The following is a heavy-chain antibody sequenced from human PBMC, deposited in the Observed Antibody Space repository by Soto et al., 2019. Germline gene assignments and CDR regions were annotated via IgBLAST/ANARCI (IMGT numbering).Heavy chain of an antibody. CDR1: GFTFSSYS. Sequence: GGSLRLSCAASGFTFSSYSMNWVRQAPGKGLEWVSSISSSSSYIYYADSVKGRFTISRDNAKNSLYLQMNSLRAEDTAVYYCFCGGIPPHSYRYYGMDVWGKGTTVTVSS. D-gene: IGHD3-16*01. J-gene: IGHJ6*04. V-gene: IGHV3-21*01. CDR2: ISSSSSYI. CDR3: FCGGIPPHSYRYYGMDV.